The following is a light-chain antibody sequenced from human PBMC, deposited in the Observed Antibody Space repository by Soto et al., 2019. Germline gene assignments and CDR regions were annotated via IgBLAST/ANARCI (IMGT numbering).Light chain of an antibody. CDR3: QQRSNRLT. J-gene: IGKJ4*01. V-gene: IGKV3-11*01. Sequence: EIVLTQSPATLSLSPGERATLSCRASRSVSSYLAWYQQKPGQAPRLLIYDASNRATGIPARFSGSGSGTDFTLTISSLEPEDFAVYYCQQRSNRLTFGGGTKVEIK. CDR1: RSVSSY. CDR2: DAS.